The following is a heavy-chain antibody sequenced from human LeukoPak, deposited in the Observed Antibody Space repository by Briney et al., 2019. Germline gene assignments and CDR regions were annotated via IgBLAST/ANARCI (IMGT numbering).Heavy chain of an antibody. Sequence: PGGSLRLSCVASGFTFSSYAMHWVRQAPGKGLEWVAVISYDGSNKYYADSVKGRFTISRDNSKNTLYLQMNSLRAEDTAVYYCARRAGPLLASYYYYGMDVWGQGTTVTVSS. D-gene: IGHD2-15*01. J-gene: IGHJ6*02. CDR3: ARRAGPLLASYYYYGMDV. CDR2: ISYDGSNK. CDR1: GFTFSSYA. V-gene: IGHV3-30-3*01.